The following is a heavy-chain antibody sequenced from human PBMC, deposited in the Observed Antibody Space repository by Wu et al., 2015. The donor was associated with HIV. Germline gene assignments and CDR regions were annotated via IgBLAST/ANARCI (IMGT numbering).Heavy chain of an antibody. D-gene: IGHD1-1*01. Sequence: QVQLVQSGAEVRKPGSAVKVSCQPSGGTFSSFAINWVRQAPGQGLEWVGRIIPVFGTVNYAQKFQGRVAITADEFTDIAYMELSSLTSEDTAVYYCATCPSDWNAPYYFDSWGQGTQVTVSS. CDR1: GGTFSSFA. CDR3: ATCPSDWNAPYYFDS. CDR2: IIPVFGTV. J-gene: IGHJ4*02. V-gene: IGHV1-69*13.